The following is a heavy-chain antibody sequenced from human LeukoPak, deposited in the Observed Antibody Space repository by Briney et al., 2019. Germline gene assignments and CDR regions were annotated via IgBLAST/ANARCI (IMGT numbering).Heavy chain of an antibody. CDR3: ARGEGGIDY. V-gene: IGHV3-30-3*01. Sequence: GRSLRLSCAASGFTFSTYSMHWVRQAPGKGLEWVAVISFDGSNKYYADSVKGRFTISRDNSKDTLYLEVNSLRAEDTAVYYCARGEGGIDYWGQGTLVTVSS. D-gene: IGHD1-26*01. CDR2: ISFDGSNK. CDR1: GFTFSTYS. J-gene: IGHJ4*02.